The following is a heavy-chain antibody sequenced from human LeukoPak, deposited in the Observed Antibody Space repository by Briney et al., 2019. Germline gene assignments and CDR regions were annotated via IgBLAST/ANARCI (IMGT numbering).Heavy chain of an antibody. CDR2: IYHSGTT. CDR3: ARLGGGAISNYMDV. CDR1: GYSISSGYY. J-gene: IGHJ6*03. D-gene: IGHD2-21*01. Sequence: PSETLSLTCGVSGYSISSGYYWGWIRQPPGEGLEWIGTIYHSGTTYYNPSLNSRVTISADTSKNQFSLKVTSVIAADTAVYYCARLGGGAISNYMDVWGKGTTVTVSS. V-gene: IGHV4-38-2*01.